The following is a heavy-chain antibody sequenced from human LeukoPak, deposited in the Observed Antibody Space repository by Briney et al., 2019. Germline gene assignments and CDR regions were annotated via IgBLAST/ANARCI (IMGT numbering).Heavy chain of an antibody. CDR1: GFTFSSYA. V-gene: IGHV3-23*01. D-gene: IGHD4-17*01. CDR2: ISGSGGST. Sequence: GGSLRLSCAASGFTFSSYAMSWVRQAPGKGLEWVSAISGSGGSTYYADSVKGRFTISRDNSKNTLYLQMNSLRAEDTAMYYCARDHDYGVPRGLDYWGQGTLVTVSS. J-gene: IGHJ4*02. CDR3: ARDHDYGVPRGLDY.